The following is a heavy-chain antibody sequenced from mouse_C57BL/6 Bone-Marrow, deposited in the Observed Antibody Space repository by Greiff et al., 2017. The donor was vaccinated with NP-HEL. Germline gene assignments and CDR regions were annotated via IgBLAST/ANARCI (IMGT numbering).Heavy chain of an antibody. CDR3: ARQIYYYYGSSYDWYFDV. J-gene: IGHJ1*03. CDR1: GYTFTSYG. V-gene: IGHV1-81*01. D-gene: IGHD1-1*01. Sequence: QVQLKESGAELARPGASVKLSCKASGYTFTSYGISWVKQRTGQGLEWIGEIYPRSGNTYYNEKFKGKATLTADKSSSTAYMELRSLTSEDSAVYFCARQIYYYYGSSYDWYFDVWGTGTTVTVSS. CDR2: IYPRSGNT.